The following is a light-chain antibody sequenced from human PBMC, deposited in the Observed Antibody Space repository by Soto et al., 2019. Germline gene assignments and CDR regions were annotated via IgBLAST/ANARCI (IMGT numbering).Light chain of an antibody. CDR1: QGISSY. CDR3: QPLRT. V-gene: IGKV1-9*01. CDR2: AAS. J-gene: IGKJ2*01. Sequence: DIQLTQSPSFLSASVGDRVTITCRASQGISSYLDWYQQKPGKAPKLLIYAASTLQSGVPSRFSGSGSGTEFTLTISRQQPEDFATYYCQPLRTFGQGTKLEIK.